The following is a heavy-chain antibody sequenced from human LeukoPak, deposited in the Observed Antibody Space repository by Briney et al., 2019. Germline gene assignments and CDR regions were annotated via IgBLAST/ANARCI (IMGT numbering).Heavy chain of an antibody. CDR1: GFTFSSYG. V-gene: IGHV3-30*18. D-gene: IGHD3-3*01. CDR2: ISYDGSNK. CDR3: AKDRSSFGVVTDSFDY. Sequence: TGGSLRLSCAASGFTFSSYGMHWVRQAPGKGLEWVAVISYDGSNKYYADSVKGRFTISRDNSKNTLYLQMNSLRAEDTAVHYCAKDRSSFGVVTDSFDYWGQGTLVTVSS. J-gene: IGHJ4*02.